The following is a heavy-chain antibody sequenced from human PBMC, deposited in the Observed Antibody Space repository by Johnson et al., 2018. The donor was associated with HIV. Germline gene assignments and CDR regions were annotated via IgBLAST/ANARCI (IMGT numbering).Heavy chain of an antibody. V-gene: IGHV3-9*01. D-gene: IGHD3-16*02. CDR2: LSWNSNTI. J-gene: IGHJ3*02. CDR1: GFTFDDYA. CDR3: ARDQLGSKFELSFYAFDM. Sequence: VQLVESGGGLIQPGRSLRLSCAASGFTFDDYAMHWVRQTPGKGPEWISGLSWNSNTIGYADSVKGRFNISRDNAKGYLYLQMDSLIPEDTAFYYCARDQLGSKFELSFYAFDMWGQGTLVTVSS.